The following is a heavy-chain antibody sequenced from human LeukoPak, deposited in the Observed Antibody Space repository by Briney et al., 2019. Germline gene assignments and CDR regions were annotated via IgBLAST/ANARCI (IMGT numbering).Heavy chain of an antibody. V-gene: IGHV5-51*01. Sequence: GESLKISCKGSGYSFTTYWIGWVRQMPGKGLEWMGIIYPADSDTRHSPSFQGQVTISVDKSISTAHLQWSSLKASDTAIYYCARHVSSSRVAYDVWGQGTMVTVSS. J-gene: IGHJ3*01. CDR3: ARHVSSSRVAYDV. CDR2: IYPADSDT. D-gene: IGHD2-2*01. CDR1: GYSFTTYW.